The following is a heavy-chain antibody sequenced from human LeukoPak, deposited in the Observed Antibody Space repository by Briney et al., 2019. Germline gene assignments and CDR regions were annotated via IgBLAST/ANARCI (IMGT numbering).Heavy chain of an antibody. CDR2: IQYDGNNK. V-gene: IGHV3-30*02. CDR1: GFAFSTYG. CDR3: VTVLGGAPPRAFEI. J-gene: IGHJ3*02. Sequence: GGSLRLSCAASGFAFSTYGMHWVRQPPGKGLEWVAYIQYDGNNKKYVDSVKGRFTLSRDNSKDTLHLQMNSLTAEDTAVYYCVTVLGGAPPRAFEIWGQGTKVTVSP.